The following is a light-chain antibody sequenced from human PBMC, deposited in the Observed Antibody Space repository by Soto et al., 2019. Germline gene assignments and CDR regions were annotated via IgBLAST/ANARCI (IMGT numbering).Light chain of an antibody. J-gene: IGKJ5*01. CDR2: AAS. CDR3: QQSYSTPIT. V-gene: IGKV1-39*01. Sequence: DIQLTQSTSSLSGSVVDRVTITSRASYSISNYLNWYQHRPGKAPDLLIYAASTLQSGVPSRFSGSESGTEFTLTISSLQPEDSATYYCQQSYSTPITFGQGTRLEIK. CDR1: YSISNY.